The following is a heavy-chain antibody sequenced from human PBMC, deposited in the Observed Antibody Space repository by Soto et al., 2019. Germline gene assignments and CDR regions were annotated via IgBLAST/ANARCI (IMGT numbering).Heavy chain of an antibody. CDR2: ISGSGGST. V-gene: IGHV3-23*01. Sequence: QPGGSLRLSCAASGFTFSSYAMSWVRQAPGKGLEWVSAISGSGGSTYYADSVEGRFTISRDNSKNTLYLQMNSLRAEDTAVYYCAQDRSVYYSGSVYVFDYWDQGALVTVS. D-gene: IGHD3-10*01. CDR1: GFTFSSYA. CDR3: AQDRSVYYSGSVYVFDY. J-gene: IGHJ4*02.